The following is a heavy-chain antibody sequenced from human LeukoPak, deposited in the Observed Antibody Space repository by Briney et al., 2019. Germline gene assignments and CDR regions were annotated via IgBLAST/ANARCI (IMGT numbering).Heavy chain of an antibody. CDR1: GFTFSSYG. V-gene: IGHV3-30*18. Sequence: PGRSLRLSCAASGFTFSSYGMHWVRQAPGKGLEWVAVISYDGSNKYYADSVKGRFTISRDNSKNTLYLQMNSLRAEDTAVYYCAKVGPDSSGFPFDYWGQGTLVTVSS. CDR3: AKVGPDSSGFPFDY. D-gene: IGHD3-22*01. CDR2: ISYDGSNK. J-gene: IGHJ4*02.